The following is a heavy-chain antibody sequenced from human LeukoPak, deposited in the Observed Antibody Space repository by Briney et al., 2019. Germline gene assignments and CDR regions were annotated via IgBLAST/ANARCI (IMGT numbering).Heavy chain of an antibody. Sequence: HAGGSLRLSCAASGFTFSSYAMHWVRQAPGKGLEWVAVISYDGSNKYYADSVKGRFTISRDNSKNTLYLQMNSLRAEDTAVYYCARKPGDSGGYYDGYYFYYWGQGTLVTVSS. J-gene: IGHJ4*02. D-gene: IGHD1-26*01. CDR1: GFTFSSYA. CDR2: ISYDGSNK. V-gene: IGHV3-30-3*01. CDR3: ARKPGDSGGYYDGYYFYY.